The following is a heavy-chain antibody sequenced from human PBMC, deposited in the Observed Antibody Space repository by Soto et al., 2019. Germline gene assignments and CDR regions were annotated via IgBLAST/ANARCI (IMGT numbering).Heavy chain of an antibody. Sequence: GESLKISCTASGFTFSDYAMTWVRQAPGKGLDWVSAISTSGDRTYYADSVKGRFTISRDNSKNTLYLQMSSLTAEDTAVYYCARKIYHRFDPWGQGTLVTVSS. CDR2: ISTSGDRT. CDR3: ARKIYHRFDP. J-gene: IGHJ5*02. CDR1: GFTFSDYA. V-gene: IGHV3-23*01. D-gene: IGHD3-16*02.